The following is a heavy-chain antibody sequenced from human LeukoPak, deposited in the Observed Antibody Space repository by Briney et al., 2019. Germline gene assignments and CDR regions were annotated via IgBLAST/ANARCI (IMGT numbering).Heavy chain of an antibody. D-gene: IGHD1-26*01. CDR2: IYYSGST. V-gene: IGHV4-39*01. CDR1: GGSFSSYY. J-gene: IGHJ4*02. CDR3: ASGVIVGTDY. Sequence: SETLSLTCAVYGGSFSSYYWGWIRQPPGKGLEWIGSIYYSGSTYYNPSLKSRVTISVDTSKNQFSLKLSSVTAADTAVYYCASGVIVGTDYWGQGTLVTVSS.